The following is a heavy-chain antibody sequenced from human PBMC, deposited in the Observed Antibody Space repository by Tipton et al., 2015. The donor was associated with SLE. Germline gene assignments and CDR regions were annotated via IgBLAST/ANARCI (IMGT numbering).Heavy chain of an antibody. CDR3: ARRRYGDFLLPDAFDI. V-gene: IGHV4-39*07. J-gene: IGHJ3*02. CDR2: IYYSGST. D-gene: IGHD4-17*01. CDR1: GGSISSSSYY. Sequence: LRLSCTVSGGSISSSSYYWGWIRQPPGKGLEWIGSIYYSGSTYYHPSLKSRVTISVDTSKNQFSLKLSSVTAADTAVYYCARRRYGDFLLPDAFDIWGQGTMVTVSS.